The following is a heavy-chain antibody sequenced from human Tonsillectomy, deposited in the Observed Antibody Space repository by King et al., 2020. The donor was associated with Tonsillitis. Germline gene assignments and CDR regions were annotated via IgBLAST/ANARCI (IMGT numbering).Heavy chain of an antibody. D-gene: IGHD1-26*01. CDR3: ASAPSGSYYQNWFDP. J-gene: IGHJ5*02. CDR1: GFTFSSYS. Sequence: VQLVQSGGGLVQPGGSLRLSCAASGFTFSSYSMNWVRQAPGKGLEWGSYISSSSSTIYYADSVKGRFTISRDNAKNSLYLQMNSLRAEDTAVYYCASAPSGSYYQNWFDPWGQGTLVTVSS. V-gene: IGHV3-48*01. CDR2: ISSSSSTI.